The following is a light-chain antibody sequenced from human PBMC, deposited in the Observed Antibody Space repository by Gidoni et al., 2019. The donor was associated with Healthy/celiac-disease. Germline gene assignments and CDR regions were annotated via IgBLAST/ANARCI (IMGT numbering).Light chain of an antibody. CDR2: GAS. CDR3: QQYGSSPTT. V-gene: IGKV3-20*01. J-gene: IGKJ1*01. Sequence: EIVSTQSPGTLSLSPGERATLSCRASQSVSSSYLAWYQQKPGQAPRLLIYGASSRATGIPDSFSGSGSGTDFTLTISRLEPEDFAVYYCQQYGSSPTTFGQGTKVEIK. CDR1: QSVSSSY.